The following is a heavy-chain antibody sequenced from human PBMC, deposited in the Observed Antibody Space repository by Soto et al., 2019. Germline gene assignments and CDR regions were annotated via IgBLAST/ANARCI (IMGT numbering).Heavy chain of an antibody. CDR1: GFTFSDNY. Sequence: EVQLVESGGGLVQPGGSLRLSCAASGFTFSDNYMDWVRQAPGKGLEWVGRTRNKANSYTTEYAASVKGRFTISRDDSKNSLYLQMDSLKTEDTAMYYCAKTFGNNWDSHYLDYWGQGTLVTVSS. CDR2: TRNKANSYTT. CDR3: AKTFGNNWDSHYLDY. V-gene: IGHV3-72*01. D-gene: IGHD1-7*01. J-gene: IGHJ4*02.